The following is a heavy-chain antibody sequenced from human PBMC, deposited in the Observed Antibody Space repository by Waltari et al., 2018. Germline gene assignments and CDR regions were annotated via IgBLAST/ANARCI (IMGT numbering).Heavy chain of an antibody. CDR1: GFSFSNSC. CDR2: IRGDGDEK. V-gene: IGHV3-7*01. Sequence: EVQLVESGGGLVQPGGSLRLSCVASGFSFSNSCMAWVRQSPRRGLEWVANIRGDGDEKYYVDSVKGRFTISRDNAKNSLYLEMNSLRAEDTAVYYCARDPTTATSFLLHYFDYWGQGNLVTVSS. CDR3: ARDPTTATSFLLHYFDY. J-gene: IGHJ4*02.